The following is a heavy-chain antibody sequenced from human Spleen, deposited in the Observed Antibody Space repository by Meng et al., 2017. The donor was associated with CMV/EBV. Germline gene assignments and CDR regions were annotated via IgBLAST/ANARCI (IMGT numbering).Heavy chain of an antibody. J-gene: IGHJ4*02. CDR2: VSNSGSPR. Sequence: GESLKISCVASGFTFSNYEMNWVRQAPGKGLEWVAYVSNSGSPRYDADSVEGRFTISRDNAKNSLYLQMNILRAEDTAIYYCARDGAQYYADYWGQGTLVTVSS. D-gene: IGHD2-2*01. CDR3: ARDGAQYYADY. CDR1: GFTFSNYE. V-gene: IGHV3-48*03.